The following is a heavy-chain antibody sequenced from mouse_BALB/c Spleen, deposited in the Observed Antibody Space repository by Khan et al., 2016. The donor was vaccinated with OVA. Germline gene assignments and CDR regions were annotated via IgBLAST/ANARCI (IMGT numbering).Heavy chain of an antibody. D-gene: IGHD2-1*01. CDR3: ARSNGNYWFAY. CDR2: ITTYTGEP. J-gene: IGHJ3*01. V-gene: IGHV9-3-1*01. Sequence: QVQLQQSGPELKKPGETVKISCKASGYTFTNYGMNWVKQAPGKGLKWMGWITTYTGEPTYADDFKGRFAFSLETSASTAYLQINNLKNEDTATYFCARSNGNYWFAYWGQGTLVTVSA. CDR1: GYTFTNYG.